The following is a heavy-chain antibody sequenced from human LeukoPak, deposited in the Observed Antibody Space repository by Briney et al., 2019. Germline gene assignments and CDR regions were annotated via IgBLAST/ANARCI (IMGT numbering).Heavy chain of an antibody. Sequence: SGGSLRLSCAASGFTFSSYSMNWVRQAPGKGLEWVSSISSSSSYIYSADSVKGRFTISRDNAKNSLYLQMNSLRAEGTAVYYCARDLNDQYSYGHYFDYWGQGTLVTVSS. D-gene: IGHD5-18*01. J-gene: IGHJ4*02. CDR1: GFTFSSYS. CDR3: ARDLNDQYSYGHYFDY. CDR2: ISSSSSYI. V-gene: IGHV3-21*01.